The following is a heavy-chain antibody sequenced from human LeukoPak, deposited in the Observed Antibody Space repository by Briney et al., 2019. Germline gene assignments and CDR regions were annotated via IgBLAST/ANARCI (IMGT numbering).Heavy chain of an antibody. CDR2: TYYSGST. CDR1: GGSISSSNSY. Sequence: SETLSLTCTVSGGSISSSNSYWGWNRPPPGKGLEGIGSTYYSGSTYYNPSLKGRVTISVHASKIQFSLNLSSVTAADAAVYYCARQWDYSDSSGRALNYFDYWGQGTLVTVAS. CDR3: ARQWDYSDSSGRALNYFDY. V-gene: IGHV4-39*01. J-gene: IGHJ4*02. D-gene: IGHD3-22*01.